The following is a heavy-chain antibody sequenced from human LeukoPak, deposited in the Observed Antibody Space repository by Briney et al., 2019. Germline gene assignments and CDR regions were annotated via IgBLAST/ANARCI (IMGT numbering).Heavy chain of an antibody. CDR1: GFTFSSYA. CDR3: AKGDYYDSSGFDY. Sequence: PGGSLRLSCAASGFTFSSYAMSWVRQAPGKGLEWVSAISGSGGSTYYADSVKGRYTISRDNSKNTLYLQMNSLRAEDTAVYYCAKGDYYDSSGFDYWGQGTLVTVSS. J-gene: IGHJ4*02. CDR2: ISGSGGST. D-gene: IGHD3-22*01. V-gene: IGHV3-23*01.